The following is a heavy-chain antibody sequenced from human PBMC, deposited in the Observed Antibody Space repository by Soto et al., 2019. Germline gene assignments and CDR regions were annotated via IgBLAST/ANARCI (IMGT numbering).Heavy chain of an antibody. V-gene: IGHV3-30*18. CDR1: GFNFRTFG. CDR2: VIDDGRKT. D-gene: IGHD1-26*01. J-gene: IGHJ4*02. Sequence: QVEVVESGGGVVQPGRSLRLSCAASGFNFRTFGMHWVRQAPGKGLEWVAAVIDDGRKTYYGDSVKGRFTISRDDSKNTLFLQMNSLRIEDTAVYYCAKVGDVYNSFFDYWGQGTLVTVSS. CDR3: AKVGDVYNSFFDY.